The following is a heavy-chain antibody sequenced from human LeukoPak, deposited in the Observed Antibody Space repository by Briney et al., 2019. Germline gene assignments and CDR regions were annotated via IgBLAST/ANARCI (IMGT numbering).Heavy chain of an antibody. Sequence: SVKVSCKASGGTFSSYAISWVRQAPGQGLEWMGGIIPIFGTANYAQKFQGRVTITADESTSTAYMELSSLRSEDTAVYYCASSSSGYYYPEGYWGQGTLVTVSS. CDR1: GGTFSSYA. V-gene: IGHV1-69*13. CDR3: ASSSSGYYYPEGY. D-gene: IGHD3-22*01. J-gene: IGHJ4*02. CDR2: IIPIFGTA.